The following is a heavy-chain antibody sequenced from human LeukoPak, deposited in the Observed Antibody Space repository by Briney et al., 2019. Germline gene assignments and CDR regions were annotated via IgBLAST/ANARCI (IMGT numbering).Heavy chain of an antibody. Sequence: GASVKLSCKASGYTFTCYYMHWVRQAPGQGLEWMGWINPNSGGTNYAQKFQGRVTMTRDTSISTAYMELSRLRSDDTAGYYCARDQSSAAGVDPWGQGTLVTVSS. CDR3: ARDQSSAAGVDP. CDR1: GYTFTCYY. V-gene: IGHV1-2*02. CDR2: INPNSGGT. D-gene: IGHD6-13*01. J-gene: IGHJ5*02.